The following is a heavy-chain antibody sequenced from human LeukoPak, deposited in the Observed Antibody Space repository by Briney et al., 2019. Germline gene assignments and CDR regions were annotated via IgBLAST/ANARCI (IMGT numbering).Heavy chain of an antibody. J-gene: IGHJ4*02. V-gene: IGHV3-30-3*01. CDR2: ISYDGSNK. D-gene: IGHD6-13*01. CDR3: ARGGAAAGTPTGDFDY. CDR1: GFTFSSYA. Sequence: PGGSLRLSCAASGFTFSSYAMHWVRQAPGKGLEWVAVISYDGSNKYYADSVKGRLTISRDNSKNTLYLQMNSLRAEDTAVYYCARGGAAAGTPTGDFDYWGQGTLVTVSS.